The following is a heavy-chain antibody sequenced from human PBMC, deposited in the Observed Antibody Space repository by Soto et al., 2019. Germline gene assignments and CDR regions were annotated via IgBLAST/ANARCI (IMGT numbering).Heavy chain of an antibody. D-gene: IGHD3-16*01. J-gene: IGHJ6*02. CDR1: GFTFSDCA. CDR2: ITSNTETYTT. CDR3: GRRGFDYCVDV. Sequence: EVQLVESGGGLVQPGGSMKLSCAASGFTFSDCAIHWVRQASGKGLEWVGRITSNTETYTTAFAASVKGRFTISRDDLENTEYLQMKRLETEDTAVYYCGRRGFDYCVDVWGQGTADTVSS. V-gene: IGHV3-73*01.